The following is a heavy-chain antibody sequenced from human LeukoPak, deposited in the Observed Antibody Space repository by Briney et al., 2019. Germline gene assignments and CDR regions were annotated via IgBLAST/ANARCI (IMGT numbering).Heavy chain of an antibody. D-gene: IGHD2-2*01. V-gene: IGHV3-30-3*01. J-gene: IGHJ4*02. Sequence: AGGSLRLSCAASGFTFSIYAMHWVRQAPGKGLEWVAVISYDGSNKYYADSVKGRFTISRDNSKNTLYLQMNSLRAEDTAVYYCARGWYQPPDYWGQGTLVTVSS. CDR2: ISYDGSNK. CDR3: ARGWYQPPDY. CDR1: GFTFSIYA.